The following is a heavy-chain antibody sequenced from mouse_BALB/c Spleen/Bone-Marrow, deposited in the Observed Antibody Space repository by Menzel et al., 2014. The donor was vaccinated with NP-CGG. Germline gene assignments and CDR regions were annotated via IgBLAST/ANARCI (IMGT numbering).Heavy chain of an antibody. V-gene: IGHV1-18*01. J-gene: IGHJ2*01. CDR1: GYTFTDYN. CDR2: INPNNGGV. Sequence: VHVKQSGPELVKPGASVKIPCKASGYTFTDYNMDWVKQSHGRSLEWIGDINPNNGGVFYNQKFKGKATLTVDKSSSSAYMEPRSLTSEDAAVYFCASRYSYGSRGLDYWGQGTTRTVAS. D-gene: IGHD1-1*01. CDR3: ASRYSYGSRGLDY.